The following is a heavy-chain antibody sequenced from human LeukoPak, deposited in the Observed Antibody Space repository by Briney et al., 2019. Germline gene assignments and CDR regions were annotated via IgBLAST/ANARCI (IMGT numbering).Heavy chain of an antibody. CDR1: GYTFTGYY. Sequence: ASVKVSCKASGYTFTGYYMHWVRQAPGQGLEWMGWISAYNGNTNYAQKLQGRVTMTTDTSTSTAYMELRSLRSDDTAVYYCARGILSSSWYFPLHFDYWGQGTLVTVSS. J-gene: IGHJ4*02. CDR2: ISAYNGNT. V-gene: IGHV1-18*04. D-gene: IGHD6-13*01. CDR3: ARGILSSSWYFPLHFDY.